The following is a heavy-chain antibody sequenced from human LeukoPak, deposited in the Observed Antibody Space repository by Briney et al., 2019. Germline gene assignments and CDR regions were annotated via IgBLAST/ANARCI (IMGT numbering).Heavy chain of an antibody. J-gene: IGHJ6*02. Sequence: ASVKVSCKASGYTLTSYYLHWVRQAPGQGLEWMAIINPSGGSTSHAQKFQGRVTMTRDTSASTVYMELSSLRSEDTAVYYCAREARQGLSEDYYYYYGMDVWGQGTTVTVSS. CDR3: AREARQGLSEDYYYYYGMDV. D-gene: IGHD2/OR15-2a*01. V-gene: IGHV1-46*01. CDR2: INPSGGST. CDR1: GYTLTSYY.